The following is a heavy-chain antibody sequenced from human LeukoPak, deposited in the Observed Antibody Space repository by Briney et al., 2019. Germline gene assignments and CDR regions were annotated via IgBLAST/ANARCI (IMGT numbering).Heavy chain of an antibody. Sequence: PGGSLRLSCAASGFTFSSYAISWVRQAPGKGLEWVSAISGSGGSTYYADSVKGRFTISRDNPKNTLYLQMNSLRAEDTAVYYCANTNPPYSSSPERDYWGQGTLVTVSS. CDR1: GFTFSSYA. CDR3: ANTNPPYSSSPERDY. J-gene: IGHJ4*02. V-gene: IGHV3-23*01. D-gene: IGHD6-6*01. CDR2: ISGSGGST.